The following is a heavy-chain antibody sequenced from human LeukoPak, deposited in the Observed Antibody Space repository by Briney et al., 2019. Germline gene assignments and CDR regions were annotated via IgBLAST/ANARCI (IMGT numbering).Heavy chain of an antibody. Sequence: GSLRLSCAASGFTFSSYEMNWVRQAPGKGLEWVSYISSSGSTIYYADSVKGRFTISRDNAKNSLYVQMNSLRAEDTAVYYCAREWNADSHWYFDLWGRGTLVTVSS. V-gene: IGHV3-48*03. CDR1: GFTFSSYE. CDR3: AREWNADSHWYFDL. D-gene: IGHD1-1*01. CDR2: ISSSGSTI. J-gene: IGHJ2*01.